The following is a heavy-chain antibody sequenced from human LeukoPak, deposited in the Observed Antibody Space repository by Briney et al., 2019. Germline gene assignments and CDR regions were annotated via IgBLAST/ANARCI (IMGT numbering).Heavy chain of an antibody. CDR2: IYYGRTT. CDR3: VRHDGRGGATMGALDS. V-gene: IGHV4-39*01. J-gene: IGHJ4*02. Sequence: SETLSLTCTVSAGSVSSSSHHWGWIRQSPGKGLEWIGSIYYGRTTYYNPSLNSRVTISIVTSKNQFSLQLNSVTAADTAVYYCVRHDGRGGATMGALDSWGQGSLVTVSS. D-gene: IGHD5-24*01. CDR1: AGSVSSSSHH.